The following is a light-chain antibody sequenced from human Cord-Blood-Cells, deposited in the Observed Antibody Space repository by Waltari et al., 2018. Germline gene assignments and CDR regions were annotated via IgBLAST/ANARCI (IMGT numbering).Light chain of an antibody. CDR3: QAWDSSTDVV. CDR2: QDS. Sequence: SYELTQPPSVSVSPGQTASITCSGATLGDKYACWYQQTPGQSPVLVIYQDSKRPSGIPERFSGSNSGNTATLTISGTQAMDEADYYCQAWDSSTDVVFGGGTKLTVL. CDR1: TLGDKY. J-gene: IGLJ2*01. V-gene: IGLV3-1*01.